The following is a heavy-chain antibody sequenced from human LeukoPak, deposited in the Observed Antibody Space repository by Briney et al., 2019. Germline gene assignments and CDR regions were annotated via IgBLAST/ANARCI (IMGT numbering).Heavy chain of an antibody. J-gene: IGHJ1*01. V-gene: IGHV3-66*01. CDR3: ARDRGIAAAGLYFQH. Sequence: GGSLRLSCATSGFTVSSNYMSWVRQAPGKGLEWVSVIYSGGSTYYADSVKGRFTISRDNAKNSLYLQMNSLRAEDTAVYYCARDRGIAAAGLYFQHWGQGTLVTVSS. CDR2: IYSGGST. D-gene: IGHD6-13*01. CDR1: GFTVSSNY.